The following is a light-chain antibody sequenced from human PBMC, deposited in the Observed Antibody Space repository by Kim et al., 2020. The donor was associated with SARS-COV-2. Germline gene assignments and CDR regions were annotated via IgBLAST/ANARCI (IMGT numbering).Light chain of an antibody. CDR1: DIGSES. CDR2: YDS. V-gene: IGLV3-21*04. CDR3: QVWYSSSDHPV. J-gene: IGLJ3*02. Sequence: APGKTAGSTCRGNDIGSESVHWYQQKPGQAPVLVIYYDSDRPSGIPERFSGSNAGNTATLTISRVEAGDEADYYCQVWYSSSDHPVFGGGTQLTVL.